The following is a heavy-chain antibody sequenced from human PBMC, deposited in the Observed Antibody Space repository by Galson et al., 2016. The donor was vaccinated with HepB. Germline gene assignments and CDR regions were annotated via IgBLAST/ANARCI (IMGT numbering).Heavy chain of an antibody. J-gene: IGHJ4*02. CDR1: GFSLSESGVG. CDR2: IYGDDDK. Sequence: PALVNPTQTLTLTCSFSGFSLSESGVGVGWIRQPPGKALEWLALIYGDDDKRYRPSLRNSLAISKYTSKHQVVLTMSNVEPEDTATYYCSHRHTPGTLFDYWGQGILFTGSS. V-gene: IGHV2-5*02. CDR3: SHRHTPGTLFDY.